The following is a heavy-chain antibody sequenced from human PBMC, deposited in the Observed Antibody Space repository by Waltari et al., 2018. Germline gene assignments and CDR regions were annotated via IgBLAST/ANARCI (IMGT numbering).Heavy chain of an antibody. J-gene: IGHJ4*02. CDR2: IYYSGST. Sequence: QLQLQESGPGLVKPSETLSLTCTVSGGSISSSSYYWGWIRQPPGKGLEWIGSIYYSGSTSYNPSLKSRVTISVDTSKNQFSLKLSSVTAADTAVYYCARAVPLGYCSGGSCSPFDYWGQGTLVTVSS. D-gene: IGHD2-15*01. CDR3: ARAVPLGYCSGGSCSPFDY. CDR1: GGSISSSSYY. V-gene: IGHV4-39*07.